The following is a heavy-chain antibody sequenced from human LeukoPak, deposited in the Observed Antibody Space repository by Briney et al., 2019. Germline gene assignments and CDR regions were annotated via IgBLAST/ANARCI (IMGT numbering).Heavy chain of an antibody. D-gene: IGHD3-22*01. V-gene: IGHV1-69*05. CDR3: ARGEYYYDSSGYEFDY. Sequence: ASVKVSCKASGSTFSSYAISWVRRAPGQGLEWMGRIIPIFGTANYAQKFQGRVTITTDESTSTAYMELSSLRSEDTAVYYCARGEYYYDSSGYEFDYWGQGTLVTVSS. J-gene: IGHJ4*02. CDR2: IIPIFGTA. CDR1: GSTFSSYA.